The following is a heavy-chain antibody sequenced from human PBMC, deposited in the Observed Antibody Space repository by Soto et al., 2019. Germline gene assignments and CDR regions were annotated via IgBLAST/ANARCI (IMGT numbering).Heavy chain of an antibody. J-gene: IGHJ4*02. CDR3: ARVRAAGWHGPSDY. D-gene: IGHD6-13*01. CDR1: GGSFSGYY. CDR2: INHSGST. V-gene: IGHV4-34*01. Sequence: QVQLQQWGAGLLKPSETLSLTCAVYGGSFSGYYWSWIRQPPGKGLEWIGEINHSGSTNYNPSLKSRVTISVDTSKNQFSLKLSPVTAADTAVYYCARVRAAGWHGPSDYWGQGTLVTVSS.